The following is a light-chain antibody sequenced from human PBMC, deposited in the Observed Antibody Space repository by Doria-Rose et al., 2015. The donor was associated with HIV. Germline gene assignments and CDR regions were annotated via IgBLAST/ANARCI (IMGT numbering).Light chain of an antibody. V-gene: IGKV3-20*01. J-gene: IGKJ1*01. CDR2: DGS. CDR3: HQYGTSWT. CDR1: QSFSSTY. Sequence: TQAPGTLSLSPGERATLSCRASQSFSSTYLAWYQQKPGQAPSLLIYDGSARATGIPDRFSASGSGTDFTLTINRLEPEDFALYYCHQYGTSWTFGQGTKVEI.